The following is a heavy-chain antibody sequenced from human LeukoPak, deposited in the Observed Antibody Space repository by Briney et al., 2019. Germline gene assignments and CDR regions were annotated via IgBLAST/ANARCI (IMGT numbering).Heavy chain of an antibody. CDR3: ARDLSSIAARQSDY. CDR1: GGSFSGYY. D-gene: IGHD6-6*01. V-gene: IGHV4-34*01. J-gene: IGHJ4*02. Sequence: SETLSLXCAVYGGSFSGYYWSWIRQPPGKGLEWIGEINHSGSTNYNPSLKSRVTISVDTSKNQFSLKLSSVTAADTAVYYCARDLSSIAARQSDYWGQGTLVTVSS. CDR2: INHSGST.